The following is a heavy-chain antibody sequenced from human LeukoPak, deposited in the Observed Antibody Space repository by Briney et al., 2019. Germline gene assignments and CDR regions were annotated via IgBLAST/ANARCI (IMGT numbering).Heavy chain of an antibody. CDR1: GFKFDDYD. D-gene: IGHD4-17*01. CDR2: INWNGGST. CDR3: ARVDYGDYGFDY. Sequence: PGGSLRLSCAASGFKFDDYDMRWVRQAPGKGLEWVSGINWNGGSTGYADSVKGRFTTSRDNAKNSLYLQMNSLRAEDTALYYCARVDYGDYGFDYWGQGTLVTVSS. V-gene: IGHV3-20*04. J-gene: IGHJ4*02.